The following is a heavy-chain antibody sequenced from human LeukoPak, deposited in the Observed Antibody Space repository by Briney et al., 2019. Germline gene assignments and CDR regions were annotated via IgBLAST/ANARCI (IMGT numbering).Heavy chain of an antibody. V-gene: IGHV3-33*03. CDR3: ARGPNSNWSGLDF. J-gene: IGHJ4*02. CDR2: IWYNGSNK. D-gene: IGHD6-6*01. CDR1: GFTFSSYG. Sequence: GGSLRLSCAASGFTFSSYGMHWVRQAPGKGLEWVAVIWYNGSNKYYADSVKGRFTVSRDNAKNTLYLQVNNLRAEDTAVYYCARGPNSNWSGLDFWGQGTLLTVSS.